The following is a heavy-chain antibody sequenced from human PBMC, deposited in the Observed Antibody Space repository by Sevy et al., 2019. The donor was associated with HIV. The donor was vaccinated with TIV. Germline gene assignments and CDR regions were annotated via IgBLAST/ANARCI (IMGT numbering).Heavy chain of an antibody. V-gene: IGHV3-7*03. J-gene: IGHJ4*02. CDR3: ARGGRSGDY. Sequence: GGSLRLSCAVSGFTFNSYWMSWVRQAPGKRLEWVANIKQDGSEKYYVDSVRGRFTISRDNAKNSLYMQMNSLRVDDTAGYYCARGGRSGDYWGQGTLVTVSS. CDR1: GFTFNSYW. CDR2: IKQDGSEK. D-gene: IGHD3-10*01.